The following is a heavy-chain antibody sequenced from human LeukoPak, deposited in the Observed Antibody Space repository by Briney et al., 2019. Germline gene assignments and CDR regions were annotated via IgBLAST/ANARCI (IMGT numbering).Heavy chain of an antibody. CDR3: ARRMRSGIAAPRGAFDI. D-gene: IGHD6-6*01. CDR2: INHSGST. Sequence: SETLSLTCAVYGGSFSGYYWSWIRQPPGKGLEWIGEINHSGSTNYNPSLKSRVTISVDTSKNQFSLKLSSVTAADTAVYYCARRMRSGIAAPRGAFDIWGQGTMVTVSS. V-gene: IGHV4-34*01. CDR1: GGSFSGYY. J-gene: IGHJ3*02.